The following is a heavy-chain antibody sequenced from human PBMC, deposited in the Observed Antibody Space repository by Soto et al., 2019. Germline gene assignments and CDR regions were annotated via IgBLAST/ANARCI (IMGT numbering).Heavy chain of an antibody. Sequence: PSETLSLTCSVYGGSFNAYYWTWIRQTPGKGLQWIGEINHGGGTNYNPSLKSRVTISVDAPKNQFSLRLTSLTAADTAVYYCAANTVVHLRNWFDPWGQGTLVTVSS. V-gene: IGHV4-34*01. CDR3: AANTVVHLRNWFDP. J-gene: IGHJ5*02. D-gene: IGHD2-21*01. CDR1: GGSFNAYY. CDR2: INHGGGT.